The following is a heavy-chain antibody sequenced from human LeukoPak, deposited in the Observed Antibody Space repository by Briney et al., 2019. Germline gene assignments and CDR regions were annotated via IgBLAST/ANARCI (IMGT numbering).Heavy chain of an antibody. D-gene: IGHD5-12*01. CDR3: ARSGGGYDWLTDYMDV. CDR1: GFSFSITW. Sequence: GGSLRLSCAASGFSFSITWMHWVRQPPGQGLVWVARITSDGTSTSYAESVKGRFTISRDNAKNTLYLQMNSLRAEDTAVYYCARSGGGYDWLTDYMDVWGKGTTVTISS. CDR2: ITSDGTST. V-gene: IGHV3-74*03. J-gene: IGHJ6*03.